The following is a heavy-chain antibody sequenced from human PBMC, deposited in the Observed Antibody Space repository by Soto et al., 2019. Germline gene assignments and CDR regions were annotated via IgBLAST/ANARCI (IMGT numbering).Heavy chain of an antibody. CDR1: GFTFTSSA. V-gene: IGHV1-58*01. CDR3: AASSFSFDYDSSGYFFPYYFDY. Sequence: SVKVSCKASGFTFTSSAVQWVRQARGQRLEWIGWIVVGSGNTNYAQKFQERVTITRDMSTSTAYMELSSLRSEDTAVYYCAASSFSFDYDSSGYFFPYYFDYWGQGTLVTVPQ. J-gene: IGHJ4*02. CDR2: IVVGSGNT. D-gene: IGHD3-22*01.